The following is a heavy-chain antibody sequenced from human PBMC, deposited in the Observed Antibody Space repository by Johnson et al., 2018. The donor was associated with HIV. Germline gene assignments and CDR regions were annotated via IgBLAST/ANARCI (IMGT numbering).Heavy chain of an antibody. CDR1: GFTFSNYA. CDR2: ISYDGSYK. V-gene: IGHV3-30*01. Sequence: QVQLVESGGGVVQPGRSLRLSCAASGFTFSNYAMHWVRQAPGKGLEWVAVISYDGSYKYYADSVKGRLTISRDNSKNTLYLQMNSLRAEDTAVYYCAKAVGGYAFDIWGQGTMVTVSS. D-gene: IGHD1-26*01. CDR3: AKAVGGYAFDI. J-gene: IGHJ3*02.